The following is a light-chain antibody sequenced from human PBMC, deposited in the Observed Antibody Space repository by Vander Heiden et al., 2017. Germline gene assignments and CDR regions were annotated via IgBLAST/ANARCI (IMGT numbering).Light chain of an antibody. CDR3: QQRNNGSTPLT. CDR1: QSVSSY. V-gene: IGKV3-11*01. CDR2: DAS. Sequence: EIVLTQSPATLSLSPGERATLSCRASQSVSSYLAWYQQKPGQAPRLLIYDASNRATGIGARFSVSGYGTDFTLTISSREPEDFAFYYCQQRNNGSTPLTFGGGTKVEIK. J-gene: IGKJ4*01.